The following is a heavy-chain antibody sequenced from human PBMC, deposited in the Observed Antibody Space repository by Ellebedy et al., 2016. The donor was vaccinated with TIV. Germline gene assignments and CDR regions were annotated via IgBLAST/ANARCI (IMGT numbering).Heavy chain of an antibody. J-gene: IGHJ4*02. D-gene: IGHD1-14*01. CDR3: TRNLASTGNFDN. CDR2: MNANSGYT. CDR1: GYTFTSYD. V-gene: IGHV1-8*01. Sequence: ASVKVSXXASGYTFTSYDINWVRQATGQGPEWMGWMNANSGYTGYAQRFQGRVTMTRDISISTAYMELSSLTSEDTAVYYCTRNLASTGNFDNWGQGTLVTVFS.